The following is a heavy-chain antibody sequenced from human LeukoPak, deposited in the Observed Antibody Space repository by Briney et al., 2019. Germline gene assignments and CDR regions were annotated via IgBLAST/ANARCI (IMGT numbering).Heavy chain of an antibody. CDR3: ARDPLRYGWFDP. V-gene: IGHV1-69*13. D-gene: IGHD1-1*01. J-gene: IGHJ5*02. Sequence: SVKVACKASGGTFSSYAISWVRQAPGQGLEWMGGIIPIFGTANYAQKFQGRVTITADESTSTAYMELSSLRSEDTAVYYCARDPLRYGWFDPWGQGTLVTVSS. CDR2: IIPIFGTA. CDR1: GGTFSSYA.